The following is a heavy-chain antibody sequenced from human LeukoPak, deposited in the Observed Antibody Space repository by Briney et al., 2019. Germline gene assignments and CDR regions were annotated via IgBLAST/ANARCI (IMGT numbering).Heavy chain of an antibody. V-gene: IGHV1-69*04. CDR2: IIPILGTG. CDR3: ARDLAYCSNTDCYPYFDY. Sequence: SVKVSCKASGGIFSSYAIGWVRQVPGQGLECMVRIIPILGTGNNAQKFQGRVTITADKSTSTVYMELSSLRSEDTAVYYCARDLAYCSNTDCYPYFDYWGQGTLVTVSS. CDR1: GGIFSSYA. D-gene: IGHD2-2*01. J-gene: IGHJ4*02.